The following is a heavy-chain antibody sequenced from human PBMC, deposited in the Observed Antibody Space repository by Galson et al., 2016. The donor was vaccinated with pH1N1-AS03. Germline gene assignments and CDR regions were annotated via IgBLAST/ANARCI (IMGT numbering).Heavy chain of an antibody. J-gene: IGHJ4*02. V-gene: IGHV3-30*02. CDR1: GFTFSSYW. Sequence: SLRLSCAASGFTFSSYWMTWVRQAPGKGLEWVAFIRYDGSNKYYADSVKGRFTISRDNSKNTLYLQMNSLRPEDTAVYYCAKWASGYSSGWYYFDYWGQGTLVTVSS. CDR3: AKWASGYSSGWYYFDY. CDR2: IRYDGSNK. D-gene: IGHD6-19*01.